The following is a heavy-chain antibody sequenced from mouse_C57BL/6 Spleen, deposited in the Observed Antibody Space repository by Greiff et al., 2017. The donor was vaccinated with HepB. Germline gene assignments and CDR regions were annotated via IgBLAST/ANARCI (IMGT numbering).Heavy chain of an antibody. J-gene: IGHJ2*01. CDR2: INPGSGGT. D-gene: IGHD1-1*02. Sequence: QVQLKESGAELVRPGTSVKVSCKASGYAFTNYLIEWVKQRPGQGLEWIGVINPGSGGTNYNEKFKGKATLTADKSSSTAYMQLSSLTSEDSAVYFCARGYGYLNYWGQGTTLTVSS. CDR1: GYAFTNYL. V-gene: IGHV1-54*01. CDR3: ARGYGYLNY.